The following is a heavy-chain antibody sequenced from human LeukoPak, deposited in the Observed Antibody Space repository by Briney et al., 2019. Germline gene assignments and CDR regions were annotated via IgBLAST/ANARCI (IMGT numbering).Heavy chain of an antibody. J-gene: IGHJ6*03. V-gene: IGHV4-4*02. D-gene: IGHD1-14*01. CDR1: GGSISSSNW. Sequence: SETLSLTCAVSGGSISSSNWWSWVRQPPGKGLEWIGEIYHSGSTNYNPSLKSRVTISVDKSKNQFSLKLSSVTAADTAVYYCARDLNPSNRYYYYYMDVWGKGTAVTVSS. CDR2: IYHSGST. CDR3: ARDLNPSNRYYYYYMDV.